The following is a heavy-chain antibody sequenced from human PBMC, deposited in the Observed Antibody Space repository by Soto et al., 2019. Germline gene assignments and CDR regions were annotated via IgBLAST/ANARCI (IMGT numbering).Heavy chain of an antibody. D-gene: IGHD1-26*01. CDR2: ISYDGSNT. V-gene: IGHV3-30*18. Sequence: TGGSLVLSCVASGFTFSSYGMHWVRQAPGKGLEWVAIISYDGSNTYYADSVKGRFTISRDNSKNTLYLQMNSLRAEDTSVYYCAKEGGLSGSYYISSSYYFDYWGQGTLVTVSS. CDR1: GFTFSSYG. J-gene: IGHJ4*02. CDR3: AKEGGLSGSYYISSSYYFDY.